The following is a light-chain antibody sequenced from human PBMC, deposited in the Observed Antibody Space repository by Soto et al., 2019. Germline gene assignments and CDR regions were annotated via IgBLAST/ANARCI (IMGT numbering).Light chain of an antibody. CDR1: QSISKW. CDR2: DAS. Sequence: DIQMTQSPSTLSASVGDRVTITCRASQSISKWLAWYQQRPGKAPKILIFDASILESGVPSRFSGSGSGTEFTLTISSLQPDDFATYYCQQYNNNYLTWTFGQGTKVEV. J-gene: IGKJ1*01. V-gene: IGKV1-5*01. CDR3: QQYNNNYLTWT.